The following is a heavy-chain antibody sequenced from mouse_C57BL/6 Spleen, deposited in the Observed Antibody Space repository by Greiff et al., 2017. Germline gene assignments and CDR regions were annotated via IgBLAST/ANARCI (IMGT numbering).Heavy chain of an antibody. D-gene: IGHD2-5*01. CDR2: ISSGSSTI. CDR1: GFTFSDYG. Sequence: EVHLVESGGGLVKPGGSLKLSCAASGFTFSDYGMHWVRQAPEKGLEWVAYISSGSSTIYYADTVNGRFTISRDNAKNTLFLQMTSLRSENTAMYYCARDDYYSNYGGFSMDYWGQGTSVTVSS. CDR3: ARDDYYSNYGGFSMDY. V-gene: IGHV5-17*01. J-gene: IGHJ4*01.